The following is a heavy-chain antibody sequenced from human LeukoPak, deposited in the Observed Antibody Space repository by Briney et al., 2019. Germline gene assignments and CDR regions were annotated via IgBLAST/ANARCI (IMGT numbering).Heavy chain of an antibody. CDR2: ITSSSKTI. J-gene: IGHJ4*02. Sequence: PGGSLRLSCAASGFSLSDFSMNWVRQAPGKGLEWVSYITSSSKTIYYSDSVRGRFTISRGNAKNSLFLQMSSLRDEDTAVYYCARIRPGYYFDYWGQGTLVTVSS. CDR3: ARIRPGYYFDY. CDR1: GFSLSDFS. V-gene: IGHV3-48*02.